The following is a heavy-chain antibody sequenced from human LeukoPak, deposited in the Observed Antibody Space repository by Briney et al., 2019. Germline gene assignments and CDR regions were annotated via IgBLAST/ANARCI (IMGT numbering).Heavy chain of an antibody. Sequence: ASVKVSCKASGFTFTNYDINWVRQATGQGLEWIGWMNPRNGNTGYAQKFQGRVTTTRDTSISTAYMELRSLRSEDTAVYYCVRDGEGVAISVNYWFDPWGQGTLVTVSS. D-gene: IGHD3-10*01. CDR3: VRDGEGVAISVNYWFDP. CDR1: GFTFTNYD. V-gene: IGHV1-8*01. CDR2: MNPRNGNT. J-gene: IGHJ5*02.